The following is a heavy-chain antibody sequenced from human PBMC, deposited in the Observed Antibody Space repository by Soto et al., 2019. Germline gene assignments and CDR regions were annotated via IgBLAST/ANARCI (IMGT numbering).Heavy chain of an antibody. Sequence: GESLKISCEVSGDSFTNYWIGWVRQMPGQGLEWMGRIDPTDSYSDYSPSFQGHVTISAHKSMNTAQLQWSSLRASDTAIYYCARLGSDVLTGSYGMDVWGQGTTVTVSS. CDR1: GDSFTNYW. V-gene: IGHV5-10-1*01. CDR2: IDPTDSYS. J-gene: IGHJ6*02. CDR3: ARLGSDVLTGSYGMDV. D-gene: IGHD3-9*01.